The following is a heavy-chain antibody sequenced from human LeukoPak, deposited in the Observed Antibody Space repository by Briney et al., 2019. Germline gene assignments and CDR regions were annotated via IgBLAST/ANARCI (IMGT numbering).Heavy chain of an antibody. V-gene: IGHV3-69-1*01. Sequence: GSLRLSCAASGFTFSDHYMNWVRPGPGKGLEWVSSFNASITAIYAADSVKGRFTISRDNAKNFLYLQMNSLRAEDTAVYYCARTYYDILTGYNPYFDYWGQGILVTVSP. D-gene: IGHD3-9*01. CDR3: ARTYYDILTGYNPYFDY. CDR2: FNASITAI. J-gene: IGHJ4*02. CDR1: GFTFSDHY.